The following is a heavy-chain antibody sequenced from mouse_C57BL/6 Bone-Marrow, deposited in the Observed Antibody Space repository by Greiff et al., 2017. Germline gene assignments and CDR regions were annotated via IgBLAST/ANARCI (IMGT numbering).Heavy chain of an antibody. CDR2: INPNNGGT. D-gene: IGHD4-1*01. V-gene: IGHV1-18*01. CDR1: GYTFTDYN. CDR3: ARVGRALYAMDY. J-gene: IGHJ4*01. Sequence: SGPELVKPGASVKIPCKASGYTFTDYNMDWVKQSHGKSLEWIGDINPNNGGTIYNQKFKGKATLTVDKSSSTAYMELRSLTSEDTAVYYCARVGRALYAMDYWGQGTSVTVSS.